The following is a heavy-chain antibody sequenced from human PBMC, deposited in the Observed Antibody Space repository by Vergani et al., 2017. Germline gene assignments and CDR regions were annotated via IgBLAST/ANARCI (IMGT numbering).Heavy chain of an antibody. J-gene: IGHJ4*02. CDR3: ATIGYRRWGYYFDY. D-gene: IGHD2-2*02. V-gene: IGHV4-4*03. CDR2: ICHTEDT. Sequence: QVQLQESGPGLVKPPGTLSLTCAVSGDSISSNNCWTWVRQPSGKGLECIGEICHTEDTKYSPSLKSRVTVSVDESRNLFSLRLNSVTAADTAVYYCATIGYRRWGYYFDYWGQGILVTVSS. CDR1: GDSISSNNC.